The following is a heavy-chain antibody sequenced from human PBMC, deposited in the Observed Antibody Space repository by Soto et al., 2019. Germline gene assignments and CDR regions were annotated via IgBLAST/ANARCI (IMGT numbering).Heavy chain of an antibody. J-gene: IGHJ5*02. CDR3: ARDGSYDSGVGNWFDP. CDR1: GFTFSSYS. Sequence: GGSLRLSCAASGFTFSSYSMNWVRQAPGKGLEWVSYISSSSSTIYYADSVKGRFTISRDNAKNSLYLQMNSLRAEDTAVYYCARDGSYDSGVGNWFDPWGQGTLVTVSS. D-gene: IGHD3-3*01. V-gene: IGHV3-48*01. CDR2: ISSSSSTI.